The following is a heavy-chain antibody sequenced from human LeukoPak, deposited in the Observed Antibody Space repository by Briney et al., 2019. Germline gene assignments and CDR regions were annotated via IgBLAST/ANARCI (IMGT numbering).Heavy chain of an antibody. Sequence: PGRSLRLSCAASGFTFSSYGMHWVRQAPGKGLEWVAVISYDGSNKYYADSVKGRFTISRDNSKNTLYLQMNSPRAEDTAVYYCANEFYRWGQGTLVTVSS. CDR1: GFTFSSYG. V-gene: IGHV3-30*18. CDR2: ISYDGSNK. CDR3: ANEFYR. D-gene: IGHD3-3*01. J-gene: IGHJ5*02.